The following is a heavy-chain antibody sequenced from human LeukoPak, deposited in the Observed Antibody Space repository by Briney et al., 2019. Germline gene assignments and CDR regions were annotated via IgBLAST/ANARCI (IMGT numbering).Heavy chain of an antibody. J-gene: IGHJ3*02. CDR2: IYYSGST. CDR3: ARTKGEQWLTTQGYDAFDI. V-gene: IGHV4-59*01. CDR1: GGSISSYY. D-gene: IGHD6-19*01. Sequence: PSETLSLTCTVSGGSISSYYWSWIRQPPGKGLEWIGYIYYSGSTNYNPSLKSRVTTSVDTSKNQFSLKLSSVTAADTAVYYCARTKGEQWLTTQGYDAFDIWGQGTMVTVSS.